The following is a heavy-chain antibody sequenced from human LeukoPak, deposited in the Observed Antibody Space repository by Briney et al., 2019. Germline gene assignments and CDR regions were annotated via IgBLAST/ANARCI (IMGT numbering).Heavy chain of an antibody. J-gene: IGHJ3*02. V-gene: IGHV4-4*07. Sequence: SETLSLTCTVSGVSISSYYWSWIRQPAGKGLEWIGRIYTSGSTYYNPSLKSRVTISVDTSKNQFSLKLSSVTAADTAVYYCARDGGVAAAGYDAFDIWGQGTMVTVSS. CDR3: ARDGGVAAAGYDAFDI. D-gene: IGHD6-13*01. CDR1: GVSISSYY. CDR2: IYTSGST.